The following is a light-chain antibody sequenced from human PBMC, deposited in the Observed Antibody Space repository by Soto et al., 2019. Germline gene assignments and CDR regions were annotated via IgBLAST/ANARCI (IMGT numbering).Light chain of an antibody. J-gene: IGLJ2*01. CDR3: QSYDSSLSGSRVV. Sequence: QLVLTQPPSVSGAPGQRVTISCTGSSSNIGAGYDVHWYQQLPGTAPKLLIYGNSNRPSGVPDRFSGSKSGTSASLAITGLQAEDEDDYYCQSYDSSLSGSRVVFGGGTKLTVL. CDR2: GNS. CDR1: SSNIGAGYD. V-gene: IGLV1-40*01.